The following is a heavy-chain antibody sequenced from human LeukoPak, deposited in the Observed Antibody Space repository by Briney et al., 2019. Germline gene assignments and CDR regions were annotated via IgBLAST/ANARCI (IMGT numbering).Heavy chain of an antibody. J-gene: IGHJ6*02. CDR2: ISAGSEDS. Sequence: PGGSLRLSCTASGFTFGGYAMSWVRQAPGKGLEWVSSISAGSEDSYYADSVKGRFTISRDNSKSTPYLQMNSLRADDTAVYYCARTIAQYSNTWLYYYYGLDVWGQGTTVTVSS. V-gene: IGHV3-23*01. CDR1: GFTFGGYA. D-gene: IGHD1-7*01. CDR3: ARTIAQYSNTWLYYYYGLDV.